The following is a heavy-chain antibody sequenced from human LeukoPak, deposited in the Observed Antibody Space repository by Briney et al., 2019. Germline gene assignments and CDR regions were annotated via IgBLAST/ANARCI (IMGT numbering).Heavy chain of an antibody. D-gene: IGHD3-16*01. Sequence: PSETLSLTCGVYGGSFSDYYWSWIRLSPGKGLEWIGEINHSGSTNYNPSLKSRVTISIDTSKNQFSLKLSSVTAADTAVYYCARQGYHDYVWGSYEIDIWGQGTMVTVSS. CDR2: INHSGST. CDR3: ARQGYHDYVWGSYEIDI. V-gene: IGHV4-34*01. J-gene: IGHJ3*02. CDR1: GGSFSDYY.